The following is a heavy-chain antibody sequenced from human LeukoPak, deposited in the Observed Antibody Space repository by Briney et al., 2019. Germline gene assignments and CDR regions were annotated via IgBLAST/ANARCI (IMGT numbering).Heavy chain of an antibody. D-gene: IGHD3-9*01. CDR2: IRSKTYGGTI. Sequence: GGSLRLSCTTSGLMFGDYSVNWVRQAPGKGLEWVGFIRSKTYGGTIEYAASVKGRFTISRDDSNNIAHLQMNSLRAEDTAVYYCAKDRGLDILTGYYIVSCFDYWGQGTLVTVSS. CDR1: GLMFGDYS. J-gene: IGHJ4*02. V-gene: IGHV3-49*04. CDR3: AKDRGLDILTGYYIVSCFDY.